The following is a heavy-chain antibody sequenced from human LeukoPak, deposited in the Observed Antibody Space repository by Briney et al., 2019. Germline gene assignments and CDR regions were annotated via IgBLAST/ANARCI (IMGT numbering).Heavy chain of an antibody. V-gene: IGHV1-18*01. D-gene: IGHD3-10*01. CDR3: ARDPPGGPYYYGSGSYYNPQPFDY. CDR2: ISAYNGNT. J-gene: IGHJ4*02. CDR1: GYTFTSYG. Sequence: ASVKVSCKASGYTFTSYGISWVRQAPGQGLEWMGWISAYNGNTNYAQKLQGRVTMTTDTSTSTAYMELRSLRSDDTAVYYCARDPPGGPYYYGSGSYYNPQPFDYWGQGTLVTVSS.